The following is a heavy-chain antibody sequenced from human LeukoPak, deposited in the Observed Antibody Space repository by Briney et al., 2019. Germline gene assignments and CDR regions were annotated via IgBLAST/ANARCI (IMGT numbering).Heavy chain of an antibody. Sequence: GGCLRLSCAASGFTFSSYAMSWVRQAPGKGLEWVSAISGSGGSTYYADSVKGRSTIARDNSKNTLYLQMNSLRAEDTAVYYCAKDLGYCSGGSCYAESNPFDYWGQGTLVTVSS. CDR3: AKDLGYCSGGSCYAESNPFDY. CDR1: GFTFSSYA. V-gene: IGHV3-23*01. CDR2: ISGSGGST. D-gene: IGHD2-15*01. J-gene: IGHJ4*02.